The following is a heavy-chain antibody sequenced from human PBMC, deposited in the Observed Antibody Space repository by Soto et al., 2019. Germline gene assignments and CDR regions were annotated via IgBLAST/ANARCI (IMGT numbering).Heavy chain of an antibody. D-gene: IGHD3-22*01. J-gene: IGHJ4*02. CDR2: IIPIFGTA. CDR3: ASLDYDSSGYRPIYYFDY. CDR1: GGTFSSYA. Sequence: SVKVSCKASGGTFSSYAISWVRQAPGQGLEWMGGIIPIFGTANYAQKFQGRVTITADESTSTAYMELSSLRSEDTAVYYCASLDYDSSGYRPIYYFDYWGQGALVTVSS. V-gene: IGHV1-69*13.